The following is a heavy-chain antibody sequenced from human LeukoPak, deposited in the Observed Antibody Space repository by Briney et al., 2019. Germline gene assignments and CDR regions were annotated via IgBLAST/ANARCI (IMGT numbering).Heavy chain of an antibody. CDR1: GFTFSDYY. J-gene: IGHJ3*02. D-gene: IGHD1-26*01. CDR2: ISRGGRTI. CDR3: ARGRQNSGSYSDAFDI. Sequence: GGSLRLSCAASGFTFSDYYMSWIRQAPGKGLEWVSYISRGGRTIYYADSVKGRFTISRDNAKNSLYLQMNSLRAEDSAVYYCARGRQNSGSYSDAFDIWGQGAMVTVSS. V-gene: IGHV3-11*04.